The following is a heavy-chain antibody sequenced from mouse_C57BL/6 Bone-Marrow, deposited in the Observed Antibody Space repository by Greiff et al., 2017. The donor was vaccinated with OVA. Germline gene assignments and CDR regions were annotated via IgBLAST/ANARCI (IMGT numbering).Heavy chain of an antibody. J-gene: IGHJ2*01. CDR2: ISGGGGNT. V-gene: IGHV5-9*01. CDR3: ARRGDPDY. CDR1: GFTFSSYT. D-gene: IGHD3-3*01. Sequence: EVKLMESGGGLVKPGGSLKFSCAASGFTFSSYTMSWVRQTPEKRLEWVATISGGGGNTYYPDSVKGRFTISRDNAKNTLYLQMSSLRSEDTALYYCARRGDPDYWGQGTTLTVSS.